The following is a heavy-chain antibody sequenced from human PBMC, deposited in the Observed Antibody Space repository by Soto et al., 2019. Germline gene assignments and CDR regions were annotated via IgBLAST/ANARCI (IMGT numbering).Heavy chain of an antibody. CDR3: ASVRSGYSSLDY. D-gene: IGHD3-22*01. Sequence: SETLSLTCTVSGGSISSSYWSWIRQPPGKGLEWIGYISYSGGTNYNPSLKSRVTISVDTSKNQFSLKLNSVTAADTAMYYCASVRSGYSSLDYWGQGILVTVSS. CDR1: GGSISSSY. V-gene: IGHV4-59*01. CDR2: ISYSGGT. J-gene: IGHJ4*02.